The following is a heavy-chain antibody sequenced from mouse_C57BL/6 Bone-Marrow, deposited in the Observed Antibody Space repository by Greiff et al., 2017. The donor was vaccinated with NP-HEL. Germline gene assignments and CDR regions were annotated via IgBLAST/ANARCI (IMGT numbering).Heavy chain of an antibody. V-gene: IGHV1-53*01. J-gene: IGHJ3*01. CDR3: ARSKFRIYYYGSSWFAY. D-gene: IGHD1-1*01. Sequence: QVQLQQPGTELVKPGASVKLSCKASGYTFTSYWMHWVKQRPGQGLEWIGNINPSNGGTNYNEKFKSKATLTVDKSSSTAYMQLSSLTSEDSAVYYGARSKFRIYYYGSSWFAYWGQGTLVTVSA. CDR1: GYTFTSYW. CDR2: INPSNGGT.